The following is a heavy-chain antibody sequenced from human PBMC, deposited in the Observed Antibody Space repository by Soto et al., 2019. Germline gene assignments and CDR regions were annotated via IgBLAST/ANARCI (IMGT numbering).Heavy chain of an antibody. Sequence: QVQLQESGPGLVKPSQTLSLTCTVSGGSISSGGYYWSWIRQHPGKGLEWIGYISYSGSTYYNPSLKSRVTISVDTSKNQFSLKLSSVTAADTAVYYCARSSTSANYFDYWGQGTLVTVSS. CDR2: ISYSGST. J-gene: IGHJ4*02. V-gene: IGHV4-31*03. CDR1: GGSISSGGYY. CDR3: ARSSTSANYFDY. D-gene: IGHD2-2*01.